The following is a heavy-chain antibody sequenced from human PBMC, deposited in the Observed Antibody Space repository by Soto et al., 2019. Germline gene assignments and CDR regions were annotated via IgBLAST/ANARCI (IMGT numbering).Heavy chain of an antibody. D-gene: IGHD3-3*01. J-gene: IGHJ5*02. V-gene: IGHV4-39*01. CDR1: GGSISSSSYY. Sequence: SETLSLTCTVSGGSISSSSYYWGWIRQPPGKGLEWIGSIYYSGSTYYNPSLKSRVTISVDTSKNQFSLKLSSVTAADTAVYYCARHGGRITIFGVVRWFDPWGQGTLVTVSS. CDR2: IYYSGST. CDR3: ARHGGRITIFGVVRWFDP.